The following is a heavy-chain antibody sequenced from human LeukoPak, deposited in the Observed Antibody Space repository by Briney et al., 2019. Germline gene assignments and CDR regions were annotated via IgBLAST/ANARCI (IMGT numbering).Heavy chain of an antibody. CDR2: IKQDGSEK. CDR3: ARAPPYDSSGFGMDV. D-gene: IGHD3-22*01. V-gene: IGHV3-7*01. Sequence: GGSLRLSCEASGFTFSSYWMRWVRQAPGKGLEWVANIKQDGSEKYYVDSVKGRFTISRDNAKNSLYLQMNSLRAEDTAVYYCARAPPYDSSGFGMDVWGQGTTVTVSS. J-gene: IGHJ6*02. CDR1: GFTFSSYW.